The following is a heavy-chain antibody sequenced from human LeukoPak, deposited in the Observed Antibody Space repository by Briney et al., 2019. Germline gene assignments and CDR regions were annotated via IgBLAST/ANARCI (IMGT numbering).Heavy chain of an antibody. CDR2: IGVHYGNT. CDR1: GYTFSNYG. D-gene: IGHD3-3*02. V-gene: IGHV1-18*01. CDR3: ARASFFRGRRKDDAFDI. Sequence: ASVKVSCKASGYTFSNYGISWVRQAPGQGLEWMGWIGVHYGNTEYAQKFQGRVIMTTDTSTSTAYMELRSLRSDDAAVYYCARASFFRGRRKDDAFDIWGQGTMVTVSS. J-gene: IGHJ3*02.